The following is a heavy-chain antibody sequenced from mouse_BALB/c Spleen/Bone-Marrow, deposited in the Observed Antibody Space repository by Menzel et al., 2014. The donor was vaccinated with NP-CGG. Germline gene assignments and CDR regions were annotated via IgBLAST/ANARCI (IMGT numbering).Heavy chain of an antibody. Sequence: QVQLQQSGAELVRPGSSVKISCKASGYAFSSYWMNWVKQRPGQGLEWIGQIYPGDGDTNYNGKFKGKATLTADKSSSTAYMQLGSLTSEDSAVYCCARLDGYYPYYAMDYWGQGTSVTVSS. D-gene: IGHD2-3*01. J-gene: IGHJ4*01. V-gene: IGHV1-80*01. CDR3: ARLDGYYPYYAMDY. CDR2: IYPGDGDT. CDR1: GYAFSSYW.